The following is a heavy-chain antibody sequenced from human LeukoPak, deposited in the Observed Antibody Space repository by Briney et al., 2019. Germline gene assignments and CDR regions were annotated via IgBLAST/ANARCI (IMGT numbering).Heavy chain of an antibody. J-gene: IGHJ5*02. CDR1: GFTFSSYA. CDR2: ISGSGGTT. D-gene: IGHD4-17*01. Sequence: GGSLRLSCAASGFTFSSYAMSWVRQAPGKGLEWVSAISGSGGTTYYADSVKGRFTISRDNSKNTLYLQMTSLRAEDTAVYYCAKAGTTVTIYNWFDPWGQGTLVTVSS. V-gene: IGHV3-23*01. CDR3: AKAGTTVTIYNWFDP.